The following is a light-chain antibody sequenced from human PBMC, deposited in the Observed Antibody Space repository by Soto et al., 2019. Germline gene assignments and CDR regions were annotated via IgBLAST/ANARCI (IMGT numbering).Light chain of an antibody. J-gene: IGKJ4*01. V-gene: IGKV3-11*01. CDR2: GAF. CDR1: QSVSTY. Sequence: EIVLTQSPATLSLSPGERATLSCRASQSVSTYLAWYQQKPGQAPRLLIYGAFNRATGVPTRFSGRGSGTDFTLTISSLEPEDFAVYYCQQRSNWLLTFGGGTKVEIK. CDR3: QQRSNWLLT.